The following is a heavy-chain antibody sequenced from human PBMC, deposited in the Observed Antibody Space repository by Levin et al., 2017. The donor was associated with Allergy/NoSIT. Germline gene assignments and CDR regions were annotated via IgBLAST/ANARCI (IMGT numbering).Heavy chain of an antibody. J-gene: IGHJ4*02. D-gene: IGHD6-25*01. Sequence: LKISCAASGFTFSSSWMTWVRQAPGKGLEWVANIKQDGSEKNYVDSVEGRFSISRDNAKNSLFLQMKSLRDEDTAVYYCARQRYSDYWGQGTLVTVSS. V-gene: IGHV3-7*01. CDR2: IKQDGSEK. CDR3: ARQRYSDY. CDR1: GFTFSSSW.